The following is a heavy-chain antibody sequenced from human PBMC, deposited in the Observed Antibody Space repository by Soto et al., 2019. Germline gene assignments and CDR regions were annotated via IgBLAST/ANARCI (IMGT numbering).Heavy chain of an antibody. Sequence: QMQLQESGPGLVKPSETLSLTCTGSGGSISSSSFYCAWIRQPPGKGLEWIASIYYSGSTYYNPSLKSRVTISADTSKNQFSLKLSSVTAADTALYYCARILVGGTSDWYIDLWGRGTLVTVSS. CDR2: IYYSGST. V-gene: IGHV4-39*01. D-gene: IGHD1-26*01. CDR1: GGSISSSSFY. J-gene: IGHJ2*01. CDR3: ARILVGGTSDWYIDL.